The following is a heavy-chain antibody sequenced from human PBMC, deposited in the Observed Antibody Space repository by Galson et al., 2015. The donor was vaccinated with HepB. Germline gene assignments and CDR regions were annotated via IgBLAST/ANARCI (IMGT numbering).Heavy chain of an antibody. Sequence: SLRLSCAASGFTFSSYSMNWVRQAPGKGLEWVSYISSSSSTIYYADSVKGRFTISRDNAKNSLYLQMNSLRAEDTAVYYCARDVRECSSTSCYGYYFDYWGQGTLVTVSS. CDR3: ARDVRECSSTSCYGYYFDY. D-gene: IGHD2-2*01. J-gene: IGHJ4*02. CDR2: ISSSSSTI. V-gene: IGHV3-48*01. CDR1: GFTFSSYS.